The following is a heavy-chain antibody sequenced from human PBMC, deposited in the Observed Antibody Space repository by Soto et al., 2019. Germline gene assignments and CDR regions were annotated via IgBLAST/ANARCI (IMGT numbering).Heavy chain of an antibody. J-gene: IGHJ4*02. CDR1: GVRFKISG. CDR3: ARDHSSGFDY. Sequence: PGGSPKLSRAASGVRFKISGVGWVRQAPGKGLEWVAVIRYDGSNKYYADSVKGRFTISRDNSKNTLYLQMNSLRAEDTAVYYCARDHSSGFDYWGQGTLVTVSS. V-gene: IGHV3-33*01. CDR2: IRYDGSNK. D-gene: IGHD6-19*01.